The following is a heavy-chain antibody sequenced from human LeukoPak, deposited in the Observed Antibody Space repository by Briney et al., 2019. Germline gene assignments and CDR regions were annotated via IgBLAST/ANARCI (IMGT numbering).Heavy chain of an antibody. V-gene: IGHV3-48*03. CDR3: VRDTASCTVGVDY. D-gene: IGHD3-16*01. CDR2: ISSSGSTI. CDR1: GFTFSSYE. J-gene: IGHJ4*02. Sequence: GVSLRLPCAASGFTFSSYEMNWVPQAPGKALEWVSYISSSGSTIYYADSVKGRFTISRDNAKNSLYLQMNSLRAEDTAVYYCVRDTASCTVGVDYWGQGTLVTVSS.